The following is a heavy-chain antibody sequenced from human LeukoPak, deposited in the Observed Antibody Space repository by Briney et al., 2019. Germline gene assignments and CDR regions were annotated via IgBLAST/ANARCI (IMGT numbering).Heavy chain of an antibody. CDR1: GGSISSSSHF. Sequence: SETLSLTCTVSGGSISSSSHFWGWIRQPPGKGLEWIGSIYYTGSTYHNSSLKSRLTISVGTPKNQFSLKLSSVTAADTAVFYCARLDNWNGYYFDYWGQGTLVTVSS. V-gene: IGHV4-39*01. CDR2: IYYTGST. CDR3: ARLDNWNGYYFDY. J-gene: IGHJ4*02. D-gene: IGHD1-20*01.